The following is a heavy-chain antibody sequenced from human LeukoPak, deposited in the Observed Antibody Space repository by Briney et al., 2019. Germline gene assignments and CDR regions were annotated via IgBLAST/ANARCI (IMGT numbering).Heavy chain of an antibody. Sequence: SETLSLTCAVYGGSFSGYYWSWIRQPPGKGLEWIGEINHSGSTNYNPSLKSRVTISVDTSKNQFSLKLSSVTAADTAVYYCAREGGLLSRYYMDVWGKGTTVTVSS. CDR1: GGSFSGYY. CDR2: INHSGST. V-gene: IGHV4-34*01. J-gene: IGHJ6*03. D-gene: IGHD2-15*01. CDR3: AREGGLLSRYYMDV.